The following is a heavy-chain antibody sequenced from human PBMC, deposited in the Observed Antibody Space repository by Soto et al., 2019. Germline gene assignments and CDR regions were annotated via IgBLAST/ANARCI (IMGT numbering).Heavy chain of an antibody. CDR1: EATSSSYA. CDR3: ARDPWRVRGARRWFDP. CDR2: IIPIFGTA. D-gene: IGHD3-10*01. J-gene: IGHJ5*02. Sequence: SVKVSCRASEATSSSYAIIWVRQAPGQGLAWLGAIIPIFGTANYAQKFQGTVTITEDESTSTAYMELSSLRSEDTAVYYSARDPWRVRGARRWFDPWGPGTLVTVSS. V-gene: IGHV1-69*13.